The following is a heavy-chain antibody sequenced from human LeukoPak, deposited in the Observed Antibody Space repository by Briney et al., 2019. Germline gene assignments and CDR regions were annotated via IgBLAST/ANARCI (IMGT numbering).Heavy chain of an antibody. Sequence: GGSLRLSCAASGFTFSSYAMHWVRQAPGKGLEWVAVISYDGSNKYYADSVKGRFTISRDNSKNTLYLQMNSLRAEDTAVYYCASVEAELPALGGQGTLVTVSS. CDR1: GFTFSSYA. V-gene: IGHV3-30-3*01. J-gene: IGHJ4*02. D-gene: IGHD1-7*01. CDR2: ISYDGSNK. CDR3: ASVEAELPAL.